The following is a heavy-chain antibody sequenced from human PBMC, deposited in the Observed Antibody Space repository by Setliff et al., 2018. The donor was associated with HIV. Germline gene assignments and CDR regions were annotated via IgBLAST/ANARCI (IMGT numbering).Heavy chain of an antibody. Sequence: PSETLSLTCAVSGYSISIGYYWGWIRQPPGKGLEWIGNINHSGSTNYNPSLKSRVTISVDTSMDQFSLKLNSVTAADTAVYYCAAASSWDPLLDYWGQGTLVTVSS. CDR1: GYSISIGYY. CDR2: INHSGST. V-gene: IGHV4-38-2*01. CDR3: AAASSWDPLLDY. D-gene: IGHD6-13*01. J-gene: IGHJ4*02.